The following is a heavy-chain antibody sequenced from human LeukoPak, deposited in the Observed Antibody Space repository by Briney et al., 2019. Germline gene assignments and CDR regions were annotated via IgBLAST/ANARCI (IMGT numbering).Heavy chain of an antibody. J-gene: IGHJ1*01. Sequence: GGSLRLSCAASGFTFSSYGMHWVRQAPGKGLEWVAFIRYDGSNKYYADSVKGRFTISRDNSKNTLYLQMNSLRAEDTAVYYCAKDHKYSYYDSSGYYDFQHWGQGTLVTVSS. D-gene: IGHD3-22*01. CDR1: GFTFSSYG. CDR3: AKDHKYSYYDSSGYYDFQH. CDR2: IRYDGSNK. V-gene: IGHV3-30*02.